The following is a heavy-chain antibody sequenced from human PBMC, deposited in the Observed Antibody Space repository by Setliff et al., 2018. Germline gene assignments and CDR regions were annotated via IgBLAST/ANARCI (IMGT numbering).Heavy chain of an antibody. CDR2: MNPNSGRT. V-gene: IGHV1-8*03. J-gene: IGHJ6*03. D-gene: IGHD6-6*01. CDR1: GYTFTAYD. Sequence: ASVKVSCKASGYTFTAYDIVWVRQATGQGLEWMGWMNPNSGRTGYPQKFQGRLTIITDESTNTAFMQLSSLRSDDTAVYYCVREGVDRRSSTDYRYYMDVWGKGTTVTVSS. CDR3: VREGVDRRSSTDYRYYMDV.